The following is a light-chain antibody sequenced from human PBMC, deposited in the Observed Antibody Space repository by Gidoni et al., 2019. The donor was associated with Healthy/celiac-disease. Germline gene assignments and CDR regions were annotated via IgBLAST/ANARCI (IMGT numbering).Light chain of an antibody. CDR2: AAS. J-gene: IGKJ3*01. Sequence: DIQLTQSPSFLSASVGDRVTITCRASQGISSYLAWYQQKPEKAPKLLIYAASTLQGGVPSRFSGSGSGTEFTLTISSLQPEDFATYSCQQLSSSPLTFGPGTKVDIK. V-gene: IGKV1-9*01. CDR3: QQLSSSPLT. CDR1: QGISSY.